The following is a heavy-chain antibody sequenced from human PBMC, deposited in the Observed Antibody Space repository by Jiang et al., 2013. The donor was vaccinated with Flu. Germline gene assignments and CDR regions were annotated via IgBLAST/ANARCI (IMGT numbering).Heavy chain of an antibody. J-gene: IGHJ4*02. CDR3: ARDFHYDSSGYYYPEYYFDY. Sequence: SVKVSCKASGYTFTSYGISWVRQAPGQGLEWMGWISAYNGNTNYAQKLQGRVTMTTDTSTSTAYMELRSLRSDDTAVYYCARDFHYDSSGYYYPEYYFDYWGQGTLVTVSS. V-gene: IGHV1-18*04. CDR2: ISAYNGNT. CDR1: GYTFTSYG. D-gene: IGHD3-22*01.